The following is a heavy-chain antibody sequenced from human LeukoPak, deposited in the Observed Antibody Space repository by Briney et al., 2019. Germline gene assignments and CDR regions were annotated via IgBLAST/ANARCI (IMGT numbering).Heavy chain of an antibody. D-gene: IGHD2-21*01. J-gene: IGHJ4*02. CDR3: AVGGDFDY. CDR2: ISFDGSNK. CDR1: GFTFSSCG. V-gene: IGHV3-30*03. Sequence: PGRSLRLSCAASGFTFSSCGMHWVRQAPGKGLEWVAVISFDGSNKCYADSVKGRFTISRNNPKNTLYLQMDSLRAEDTAVYYCAVGGDFDYWGQGTLVTVSS.